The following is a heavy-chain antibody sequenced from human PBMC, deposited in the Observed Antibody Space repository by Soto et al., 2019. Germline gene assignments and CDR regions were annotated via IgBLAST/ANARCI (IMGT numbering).Heavy chain of an antibody. CDR2: IGRSGETI. CDR1: GFTFSSFE. V-gene: IGHV3-48*03. CDR3: ARDSRGGAARRPTFYY. Sequence: GESLKISCVGSGFTFSSFEMNWVRQTPGKGLEWLSYIGRSGETIYYADSVKGRFTISRDNAKSSLFLQMNGLRDEDTGIYYCARDSRGGAARRPTFYYWGRGTLVTVSS. D-gene: IGHD6-6*01. J-gene: IGHJ4*02.